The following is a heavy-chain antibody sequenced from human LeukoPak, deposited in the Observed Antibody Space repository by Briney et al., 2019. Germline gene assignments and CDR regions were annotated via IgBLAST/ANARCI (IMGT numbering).Heavy chain of an antibody. J-gene: IGHJ1*01. CDR1: GYTFTGYY. Sequence: GASVKLSCKASGYTFTGYYMHWVRQAPGQGLEWMGWINPNGGGTNYAQKFQGRVTMTRDTSISTAYMELSRLRSDDTAVYYCARDGYYDSSGSAGFQHWGQGTLVTVSS. CDR3: ARDGYYDSSGSAGFQH. CDR2: INPNGGGT. V-gene: IGHV1-2*02. D-gene: IGHD3-22*01.